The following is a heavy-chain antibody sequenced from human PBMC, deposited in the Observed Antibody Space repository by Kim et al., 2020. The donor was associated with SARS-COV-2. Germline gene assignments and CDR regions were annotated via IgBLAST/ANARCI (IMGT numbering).Heavy chain of an antibody. J-gene: IGHJ6*01. V-gene: IGHV3-21*04. CDR2: IKSRVNYI. CDR1: GFTFSSYS. CDR3: ARDISGSDAHSSGMDV. Sequence: GGSLRLSCAASGFTFSSYSMNWVRQAPGKGLEWVAAIKSRVNYIYYADSVKGRFTISRDNAKNSLYLHMTRLRAEDTAVYYCARDISGSDAHSSGMDV. D-gene: IGHD3-10*01.